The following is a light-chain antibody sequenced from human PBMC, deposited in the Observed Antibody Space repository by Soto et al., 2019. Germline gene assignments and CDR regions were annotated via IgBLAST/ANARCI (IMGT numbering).Light chain of an antibody. CDR2: DAS. J-gene: IGKJ2*01. CDR1: QSISSY. V-gene: IGKV1-39*01. CDR3: QQSDTVPRT. Sequence: DIQMTQSPSSLSASVGDKVTITCRASQSISSYLIWYQQKPGKAPKLLIYDASSLQSGVPSRFSGSGSGTDFTLTISSLQPEDFATYYCQQSDTVPRTFGQGTKLEI.